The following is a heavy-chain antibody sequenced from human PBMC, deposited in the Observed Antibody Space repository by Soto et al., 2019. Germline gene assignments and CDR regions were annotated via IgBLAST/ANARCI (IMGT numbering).Heavy chain of an antibody. CDR3: AKGSEAYCGGDCPDAFDI. J-gene: IGHJ3*02. V-gene: IGHV3-23*01. CDR2: ISGSGGSA. CDR1: GFTFNNYA. Sequence: GGSLRLSCAASGFTFNNYAMSWVRQAPGRGLEWVSAISGSGGSAYFADFVKGRFTISRDNSKNTLYLQMNSLRAEDTAVYYCAKGSEAYCGGDCPDAFDIWGQGTMVTVSS. D-gene: IGHD2-21*01.